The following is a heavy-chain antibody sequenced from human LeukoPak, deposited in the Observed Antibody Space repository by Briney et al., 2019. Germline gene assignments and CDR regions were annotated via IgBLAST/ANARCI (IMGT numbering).Heavy chain of an antibody. CDR2: INHSGST. D-gene: IGHD2-2*01. CDR3: ARLRCSSFFCDAFDI. Sequence: PSETLSLTCAVYGGSFSGYYWSWIRQPPGKGLEWIGDINHSGSTNYNPSLKSRVTISVDTSKNQFSLKLTSVTAADTAVYYCARLRCSSFFCDAFDIWGQGTMVTVSS. J-gene: IGHJ3*02. V-gene: IGHV4-34*01. CDR1: GGSFSGYY.